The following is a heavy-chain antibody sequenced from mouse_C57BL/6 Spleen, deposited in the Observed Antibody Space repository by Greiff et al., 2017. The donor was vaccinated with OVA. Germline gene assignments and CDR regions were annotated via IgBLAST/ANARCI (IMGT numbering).Heavy chain of an antibody. D-gene: IGHD1-1*01. CDR1: GFTFSDYG. V-gene: IGHV5-17*01. J-gene: IGHJ3*01. CDR3: ARALTVVANGRGFAY. CDR2: ISSGSSTI. Sequence: EVNLVESGGGLVKPGGSLKLSCAASGFTFSDYGMHWVRQAPEKGLEWVAYISSGSSTIYYADTVKGRFTISRDNAKNTLFLQMTSLRSEDTAMYYCARALTVVANGRGFAYWGQGTLVTVSA.